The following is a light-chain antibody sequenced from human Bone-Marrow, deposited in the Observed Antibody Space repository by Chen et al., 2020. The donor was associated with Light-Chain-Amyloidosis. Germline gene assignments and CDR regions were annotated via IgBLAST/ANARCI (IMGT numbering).Light chain of an antibody. Sequence: EIVLTQSPGTLSLSPGEGANLSCRASQTISSNYLTWYQQKFGQAPRLLIYGSSSRATGIPDRVTGSGSGTDVTLTINRLEPGDFAMYYCQQYATSPLTFGGGTKVEIK. CDR2: GSS. CDR3: QQYATSPLT. V-gene: IGKV3-20*01. J-gene: IGKJ4*01. CDR1: QTISSNY.